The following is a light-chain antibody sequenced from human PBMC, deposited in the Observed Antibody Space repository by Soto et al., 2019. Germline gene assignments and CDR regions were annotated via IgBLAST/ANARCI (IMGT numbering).Light chain of an antibody. Sequence: QSVLTQPASVSGSPGQSITISCTGSSSDIGSYNLVSWYQQHPGKAPKFMIYEVSKRPSGVSNRFSGSKSGNTASLTISGLQDEDEADYYCCSYAGRGTLVFGGGTKLTVL. CDR1: SSDIGSYNL. CDR3: CSYAGRGTLV. J-gene: IGLJ2*01. CDR2: EVS. V-gene: IGLV2-23*02.